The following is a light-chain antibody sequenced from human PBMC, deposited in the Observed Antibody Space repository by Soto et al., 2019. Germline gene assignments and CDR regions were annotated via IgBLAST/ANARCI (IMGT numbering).Light chain of an antibody. CDR1: SSDIGAYNF. V-gene: IGLV2-14*03. CDR3: TSWTTSTTMI. J-gene: IGLJ2*01. Sequence: QSALTQPASVSGSPGQSITISCTGTSSDIGAYNFVSWYQQHPGKAPKLMLYDVNIRPSGVSNHFSGSKSGNTASLTTSGLQAEYEADYYCTSWTTSTTMIFGGGTQLTVL. CDR2: DVN.